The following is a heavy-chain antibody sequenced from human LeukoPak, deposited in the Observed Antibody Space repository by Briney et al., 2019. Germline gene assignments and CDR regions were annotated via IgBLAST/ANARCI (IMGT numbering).Heavy chain of an antibody. D-gene: IGHD1-14*01. CDR3: ATETNGRHYDY. Sequence: GGSLRLSCTASGLTFSTSGFNWVRQAPGKGLEWVASIGPTGSDRYHADSIKGRFTSSRDNANNFLYLQMNSLRAEDTAVYYCATETNGRHYDYWGQGTLLTVSS. J-gene: IGHJ4*02. V-gene: IGHV3-21*06. CDR2: IGPTGSDR. CDR1: GLTFSTSG.